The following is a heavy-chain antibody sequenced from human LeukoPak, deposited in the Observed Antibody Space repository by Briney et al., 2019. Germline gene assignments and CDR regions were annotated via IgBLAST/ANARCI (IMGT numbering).Heavy chain of an antibody. CDR2: ISSSSTYT. Sequence: TGGSLRLSCAASGFSFSDYYMIWIRQAPGKGLEWVSYISSSSTYTNYADSVKGRFTISRDNSRISLSLQMNSLRVEDTAVYYCARGPPIWFGERSVYQYGMDVWGQGTTVTVSS. CDR1: GFSFSDYY. CDR3: ARGPPIWFGERSVYQYGMDV. J-gene: IGHJ6*02. V-gene: IGHV3-11*05. D-gene: IGHD3-10*01.